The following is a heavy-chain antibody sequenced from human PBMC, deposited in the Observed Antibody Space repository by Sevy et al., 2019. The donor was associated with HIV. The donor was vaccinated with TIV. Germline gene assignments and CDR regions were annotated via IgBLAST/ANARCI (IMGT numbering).Heavy chain of an antibody. CDR2: IKQDGSQK. CDR3: VRDSWLRPSNSPYYSDF. D-gene: IGHD5-12*01. J-gene: IGHJ4*02. Sequence: GGSLRLSCTASGFTLSDHWMTWVRQAPGQGLQWVANIKQDGSQKYYVDSVKGRFTISRDNAKKSLYLQMDSLRAEDTAVYYCVRDSWLRPSNSPYYSDFWGQGTLVTVSS. V-gene: IGHV3-7*03. CDR1: GFTLSDHW.